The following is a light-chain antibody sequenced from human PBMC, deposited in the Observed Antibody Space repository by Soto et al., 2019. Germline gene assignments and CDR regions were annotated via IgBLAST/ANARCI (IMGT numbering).Light chain of an antibody. CDR3: QQHNSYPAT. J-gene: IGKJ1*01. CDR2: MAS. CDR1: QSISTW. V-gene: IGKV1-5*03. Sequence: DIQMTQSPSTLSASVGDRVTITCRASQSISTWLAWYQQKPGKAPKLLIYMASTLESGVPSRFSGSASGTEFTLTISSLQPDDFATYYCQQHNSYPATFGQWTKVEIK.